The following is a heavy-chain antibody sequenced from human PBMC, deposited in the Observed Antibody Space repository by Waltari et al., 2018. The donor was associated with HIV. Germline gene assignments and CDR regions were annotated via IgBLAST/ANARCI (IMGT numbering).Heavy chain of an antibody. D-gene: IGHD2-21*01. J-gene: IGHJ3*02. CDR1: GFAFSHYA. CDR2: VSGSSSSA. Sequence: EVQLLESGGGLVQPGGSLRLSCAASGFAFSHYAMSWVRQAPGKGVGWVSSVSGSSSSAYYAESVKGRFTISRDNPKNTVFLQMNSLRAEDTGIYYCAKVAFDGDNRHEPVKNAFDIWGQGTKVTVSS. V-gene: IGHV3-23*01. CDR3: AKVAFDGDNRHEPVKNAFDI.